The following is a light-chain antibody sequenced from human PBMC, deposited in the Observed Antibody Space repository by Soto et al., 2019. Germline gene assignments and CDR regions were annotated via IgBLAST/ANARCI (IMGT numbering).Light chain of an antibody. Sequence: DIEMPKCPSNGSAWVADRGKITCWGSQSISSWLAWYQQKPGKAPKLLIYKASSLESGVPSRFSGSGSGTEFSLTISRLQTDYFATYHGQQYNSYSPLTVGGGTKVDIK. J-gene: IGKJ4*01. CDR3: QQYNSYSPLT. CDR1: QSISSW. V-gene: IGKV1-5*03. CDR2: KAS.